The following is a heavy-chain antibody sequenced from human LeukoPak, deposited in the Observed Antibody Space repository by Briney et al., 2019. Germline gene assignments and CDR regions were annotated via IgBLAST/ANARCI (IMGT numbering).Heavy chain of an antibody. CDR3: ARGHRFRGNCRGVTCWVWFDP. V-gene: IGHV1-8*01. Sequence: ASVKVSCKASGYTFIRYEIHWVRQDTGQGLEWVGSMNPNTGNTAYAEKFQGRVTMTRDTSIDTAYMELSSLRSEDTAIYYCARGHRFRGNCRGVTCWVWFDPWGQGTLVTVSS. D-gene: IGHD2-15*01. CDR1: GYTFIRYE. CDR2: MNPNTGNT. J-gene: IGHJ5*02.